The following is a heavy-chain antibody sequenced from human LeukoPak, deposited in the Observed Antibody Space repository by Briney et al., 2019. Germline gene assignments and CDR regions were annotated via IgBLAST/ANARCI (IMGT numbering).Heavy chain of an antibody. Sequence: KPSETPSLTCTVSGGSISSYYWSWIRQPPGKGLEWIGYIYYSGSTNYNPSLKSRVTISVDTSKNQFSLKLSSVTAADTAVYYCARVINWFDPWGQGTLVTVSS. CDR1: GGSISSYY. J-gene: IGHJ5*02. CDR2: IYYSGST. CDR3: ARVINWFDP. V-gene: IGHV4-59*01.